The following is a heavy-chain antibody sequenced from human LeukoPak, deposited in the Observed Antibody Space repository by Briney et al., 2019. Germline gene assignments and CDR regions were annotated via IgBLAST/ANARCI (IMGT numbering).Heavy chain of an antibody. CDR2: IKSTTDGGTT. CDR1: GFTFSSAW. V-gene: IGHV3-15*01. J-gene: IGHJ4*02. Sequence: GGSLRLSCAASGFTFSSAWMNWVRQAPGKGLEWVGRIKSTTDGGTTDYAAPVKGRFTISRDNSKNAVHLQMNSLKTEDTAVYYCTTGHELSGYYWAPDYWGQGTLVTVSS. D-gene: IGHD1-20*01. CDR3: TTGHELSGYYWAPDY.